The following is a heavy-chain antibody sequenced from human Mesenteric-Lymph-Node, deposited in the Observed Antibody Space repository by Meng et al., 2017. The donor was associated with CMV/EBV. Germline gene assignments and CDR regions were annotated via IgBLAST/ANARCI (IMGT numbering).Heavy chain of an antibody. Sequence: AIAGDSVSKDGGAWNWFRQYPSRGLEWLGRTYYRSKWYEDYAVSVKDRLTINPDTSKNQFSLQLNSVTPEDTALYYCARGTGTLDYWGQGTLVTVSS. J-gene: IGHJ4*02. D-gene: IGHD1-7*01. CDR2: TYYRSKWYE. V-gene: IGHV6-1*01. CDR1: GDSVSKDGGA. CDR3: ARGTGTLDY.